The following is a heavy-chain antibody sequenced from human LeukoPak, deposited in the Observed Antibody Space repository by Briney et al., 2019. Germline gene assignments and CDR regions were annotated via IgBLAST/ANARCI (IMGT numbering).Heavy chain of an antibody. CDR3: ARVAARRGYYYYYMDV. V-gene: IGHV3-7*03. J-gene: IGHJ6*03. CDR2: IKQDGSEK. CDR1: GFTSSTYW. D-gene: IGHD6-6*01. Sequence: GGSLRLSCAASGFTSSTYWMSWVRQAPGKGLEWVANIKQDGSEKYYVDTVKGRFTISRDNAKNSLYLQMNSLRAEDTALYYCARVAARRGYYYYYMDVWGKGTTVTVSS.